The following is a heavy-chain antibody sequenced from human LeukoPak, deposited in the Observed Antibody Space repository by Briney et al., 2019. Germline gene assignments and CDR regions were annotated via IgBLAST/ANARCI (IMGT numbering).Heavy chain of an antibody. D-gene: IGHD2-2*01. J-gene: IGHJ4*02. CDR2: INPNSGGT. Sequence: ASVKVSCKASGYTFTGYYMHWVRQAPGQGLEWMGWINPNSGGTNYAQKFQGRVTMTRDMSISTAYMELSRLRSDDTAVYYCARDLLGYCSSTSCPTDYWGQGTLVTVSS. CDR1: GYTFTGYY. V-gene: IGHV1-2*02. CDR3: ARDLLGYCSSTSCPTDY.